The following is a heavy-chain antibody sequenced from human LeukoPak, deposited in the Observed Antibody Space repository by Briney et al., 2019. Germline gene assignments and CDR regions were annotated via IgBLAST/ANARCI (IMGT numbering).Heavy chain of an antibody. V-gene: IGHV1-24*01. CDR1: GYTLTELS. CDR3: ARDEYYYDSSGYYPLDY. J-gene: IGHJ4*02. Sequence: ASVKVSCKVSGYTLTELSMHWVRQAPGKGLEWMGGFDPEDGETIYAQKFQGRVTMTADKSTSTAYMELSSLRSEDTAVYYCARDEYYYDSSGYYPLDYWGQGTPVTVSS. CDR2: FDPEDGET. D-gene: IGHD3-22*01.